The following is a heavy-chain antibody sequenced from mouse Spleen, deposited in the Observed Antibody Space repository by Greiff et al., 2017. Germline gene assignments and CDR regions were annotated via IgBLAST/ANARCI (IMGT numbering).Heavy chain of an antibody. J-gene: IGHJ1*01. CDR1: GYTFTSYW. D-gene: IGHD1-1*01. Sequence: EVQLQESGTVLARPGASVKMSCKASGYTFTSYWMHWVKQRPGQGLEWIGAIYPGNSDTSYNQKFKGKAKLTAVTSTSTAYMELSSLTNEDSAVYYCTRFITTVVATRGYFDVWGAGTTVTVSS. CDR2: IYPGNSDT. CDR3: TRFITTVVATRGYFDV. V-gene: IGHV1-5*01.